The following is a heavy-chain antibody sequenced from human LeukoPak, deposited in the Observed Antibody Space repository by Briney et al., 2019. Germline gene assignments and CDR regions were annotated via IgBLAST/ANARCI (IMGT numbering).Heavy chain of an antibody. CDR2: ISWNSGSI. CDR1: GFTFDDYA. Sequence: GGSLRLSCAASGFTFDDYAMHWVRQAPGKGLEWVSGISWNSGSIGYADSVKGRFTISRDNAKNSLYLQMNSLRAEDTAVYYCARAHERQLWSSGVDYWGQGTLVTVSS. CDR3: ARAHERQLWSSGVDY. D-gene: IGHD5-18*01. V-gene: IGHV3-9*01. J-gene: IGHJ4*02.